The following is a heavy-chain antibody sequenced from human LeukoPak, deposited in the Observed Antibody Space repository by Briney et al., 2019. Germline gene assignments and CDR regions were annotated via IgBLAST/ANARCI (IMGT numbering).Heavy chain of an antibody. CDR2: FDPKDGET. V-gene: IGHV1-24*01. Sequence: ASVKVSCKVSGYTLTELSIHWVRQAPGKGLEWMGGFDPKDGETIYAQKFQGRVTMTKNTSTDTAYMELSSLRSEDTAVYYCAASGWVRYYYCGLDVWGQGTMVTVSS. CDR3: AASGWVRYYYCGLDV. CDR1: GYTLTELS. D-gene: IGHD3-10*01. J-gene: IGHJ6*02.